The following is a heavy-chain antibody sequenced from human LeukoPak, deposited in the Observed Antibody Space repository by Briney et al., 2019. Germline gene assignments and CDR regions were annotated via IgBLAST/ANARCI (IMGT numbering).Heavy chain of an antibody. D-gene: IGHD3-22*01. CDR2: IYYSGST. J-gene: IGHJ6*02. CDR3: ARETYYYDSSGYYYYYYGMDV. V-gene: IGHV4-61*01. CDR1: GGSVSSGSYY. Sequence: SETLSLICTVSGGSVSSGSYYWSWIRQPPGKGLEWIGYIYYSGSTNYNPSLKSRVTISVDTSKNQFSLKLSSVTAADTAVYYCARETYYYDSSGYYYYYYGMDVWGQGTTVTVSS.